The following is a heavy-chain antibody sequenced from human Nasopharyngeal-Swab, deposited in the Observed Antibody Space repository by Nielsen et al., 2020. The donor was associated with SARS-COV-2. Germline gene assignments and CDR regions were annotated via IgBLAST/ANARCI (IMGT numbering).Heavy chain of an antibody. Sequence: GGSLRLSCSASGFTFGDYAMHWVRQAPGKGLEWVSVISWKSGNVRYADSVQGRFIISRDNAKNFLYLQMNDLKPEDTAFYYCAKDMRDRRNSWYYLDSWGQGTLVTVSS. CDR1: GFTFGDYA. D-gene: IGHD6-13*01. CDR3: AKDMRDRRNSWYYLDS. CDR2: ISWKSGNV. J-gene: IGHJ4*02. V-gene: IGHV3-9*01.